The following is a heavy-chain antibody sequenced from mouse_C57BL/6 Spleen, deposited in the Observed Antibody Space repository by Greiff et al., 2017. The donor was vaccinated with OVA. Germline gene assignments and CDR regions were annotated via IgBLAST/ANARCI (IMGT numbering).Heavy chain of an antibody. J-gene: IGHJ2*01. CDR2: ISYDGSN. Sequence: EVKLQESGPGLVKPSQSLSLTCSVTGYSITSGYYWNWIRQFPGNKLEWMGYISYDGSNNYNPSLKNRISITRDTSKNQFFLKLNSVTTEDTATYYCARDTYGYYFDYWGQGTTLTVSS. CDR3: ARDTYGYYFDY. V-gene: IGHV3-6*01. D-gene: IGHD1-1*01. CDR1: GYSITSGYY.